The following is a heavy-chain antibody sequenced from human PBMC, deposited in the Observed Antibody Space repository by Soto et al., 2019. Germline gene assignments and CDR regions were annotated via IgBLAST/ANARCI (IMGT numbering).Heavy chain of an antibody. V-gene: IGHV3-15*01. Sequence: EVQLVESGGGLVKPGGSLRLSCAASGFTFSNAWMSWVRQAPGKGLEWVGRIKSKNDGGTTDYAAPVKGIFTISIDDSKNTHYLQMNSLKTDDTAVYYCTTLDIVVVLAATDFDYWGQGTLVTVSS. CDR1: GFTFSNAW. CDR3: TTLDIVVVLAATDFDY. J-gene: IGHJ4*02. D-gene: IGHD2-15*01. CDR2: IKSKNDGGTT.